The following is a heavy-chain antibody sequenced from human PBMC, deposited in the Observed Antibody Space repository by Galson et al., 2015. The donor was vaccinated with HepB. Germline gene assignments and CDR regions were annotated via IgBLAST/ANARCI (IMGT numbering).Heavy chain of an antibody. D-gene: IGHD6-19*01. V-gene: IGHV3-73*01. J-gene: IGHJ4*02. CDR1: GFTLSGSA. CDR3: VRLGDLSGYSSR. CDR2: IRSKASNYAA. Sequence: SLRLSCAASGFTLSGSAIHWVRQASGKGPEWIGRIRSKASNYAAFYVPSLKGRFTISRDDSKNMAYLHMRSLKTDDTAVYYCVRLGDLSGYSSRWDQGTLVTVSS.